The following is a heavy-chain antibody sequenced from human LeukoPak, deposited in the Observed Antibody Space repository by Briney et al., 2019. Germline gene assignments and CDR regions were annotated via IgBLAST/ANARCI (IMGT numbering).Heavy chain of an antibody. D-gene: IGHD3-10*01. V-gene: IGHV4-59*01. CDR3: ASANGSGSSFDY. Sequence: SETLSLTCTVSGGSISSYYWSWIRQPPGKGLEWIGYIYYSGSTNYNPSLKSRVTISVDTSKNQFSLKLSSVTAADTAVYYCASANGSGSSFDYWGQGTLVTVSS. CDR2: IYYSGST. J-gene: IGHJ4*02. CDR1: GGSISSYY.